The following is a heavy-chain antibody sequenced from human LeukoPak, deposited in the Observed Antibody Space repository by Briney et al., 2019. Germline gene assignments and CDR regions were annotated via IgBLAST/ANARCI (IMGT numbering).Heavy chain of an antibody. CDR2: IYYSGST. D-gene: IGHD1-26*01. CDR1: GGSISSNY. J-gene: IGHJ3*02. CDR3: ARGGIVGATTDDAFDI. Sequence: PSETLSLTCTVSGGSISSNYWSWVRQAPGKGLERIGYIYYSGSTNYNPSLKSRVTISVDTSKNQFFLKLSSVTAADTAVYYCARGGIVGATTDDAFDIWGQGTMVTVSS. V-gene: IGHV4-59*01.